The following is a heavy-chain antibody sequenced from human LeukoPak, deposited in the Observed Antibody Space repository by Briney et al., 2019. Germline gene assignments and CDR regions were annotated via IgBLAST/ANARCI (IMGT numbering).Heavy chain of an antibody. J-gene: IGHJ4*02. CDR1: GGSITTSDFD. Sequence: PSETLSLTCTVSGGSITTSDFDWAWIRQPPGQGFEWIATISSSGKAYYYPSLMSRVTISVDTSKNQFSLDVTSVTAADTAVYYCARHPTVGSRHFDYWGQGTLVTVSS. V-gene: IGHV4-39*01. CDR3: ARHPTVGSRHFDY. D-gene: IGHD4-23*01. CDR2: ISSSGKA.